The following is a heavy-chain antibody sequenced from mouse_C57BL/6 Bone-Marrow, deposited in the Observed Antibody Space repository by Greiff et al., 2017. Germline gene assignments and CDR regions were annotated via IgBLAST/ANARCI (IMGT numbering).Heavy chain of an antibody. CDR3: AREYYNYYAMDY. CDR2: IHPNSGST. D-gene: IGHD1-1*01. V-gene: IGHV1-64*01. Sequence: VQLQQPGAELVKPGASVKLSCKASGYTFTSYWMHWVKQRPGQGLEWIGMIHPNSGSTNYNEKFKSKATLTVDESSSTAYMQLSSLTSEDSAVYYCAREYYNYYAMDYWGQGTSVTVSS. J-gene: IGHJ4*01. CDR1: GYTFTSYW.